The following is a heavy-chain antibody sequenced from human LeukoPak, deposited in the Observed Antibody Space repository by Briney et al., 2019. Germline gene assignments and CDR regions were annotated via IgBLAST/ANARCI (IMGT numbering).Heavy chain of an antibody. D-gene: IGHD2-15*01. J-gene: IGHJ4*02. Sequence: GGSLRLSCVASGLTFSNSWMTWVPQAPGKGLEWVGNIDQGGSHGNYVDSVKGRFTISRDNAKNSLYLQMDSLRAEDTAIYYCASTFPYCSAGSCALGGQGTLVTVSS. CDR3: ASTFPYCSAGSCAL. CDR2: IDQGGSHG. V-gene: IGHV3-7*01. CDR1: GLTFSNSW.